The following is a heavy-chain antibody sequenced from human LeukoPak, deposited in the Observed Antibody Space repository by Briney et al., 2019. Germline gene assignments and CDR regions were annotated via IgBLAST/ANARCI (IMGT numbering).Heavy chain of an antibody. CDR2: ISYDGSSK. J-gene: IGHJ6*02. CDR3: ARELVRITMVRGIYGMDV. V-gene: IGHV3-30*03. Sequence: GGSLRLSCAASGFTFSSYGMHWVRQAPGKGLEWVAVISYDGSSKYYADSVKGRFTISRDNSKNTLYLQMNSLRAEDTAVYYCARELVRITMVRGIYGMDVWGQGTTVTVSS. CDR1: GFTFSSYG. D-gene: IGHD3-10*01.